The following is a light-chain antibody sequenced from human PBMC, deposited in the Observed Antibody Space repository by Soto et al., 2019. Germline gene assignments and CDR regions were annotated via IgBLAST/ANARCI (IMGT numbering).Light chain of an antibody. J-gene: IGLJ1*01. CDR2: DVS. Sequence: CALAQPASGSGATGQSITISCTGNSSDVGGYNYVSWYQQHPGKAPKLMIYDVSNRPSGVSNRFSGSKSGNTASLTISGLQAEDEADYCCSSYTSSSTLYVFGTGTKVTVL. V-gene: IGLV2-14*01. CDR3: SSYTSSSTLYV. CDR1: SSDVGGYNY.